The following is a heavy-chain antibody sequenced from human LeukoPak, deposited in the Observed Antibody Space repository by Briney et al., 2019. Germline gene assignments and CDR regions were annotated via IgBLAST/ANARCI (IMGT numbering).Heavy chain of an antibody. D-gene: IGHD3-22*01. CDR1: GGSISSYY. CDR3: ARDGRGYYDSSGHYPLF. J-gene: IGHJ4*02. CDR2: IYYSGST. Sequence: SETLSLTCTVSGGSISSYYWSWIRQPPGKGLEWIGDIYYSGSTNYNPSLKSRVTISVDTSKNQFSLKLSSVTAADTAVYYCARDGRGYYDSSGHYPLFWGQGTLVTVSS. V-gene: IGHV4-59*01.